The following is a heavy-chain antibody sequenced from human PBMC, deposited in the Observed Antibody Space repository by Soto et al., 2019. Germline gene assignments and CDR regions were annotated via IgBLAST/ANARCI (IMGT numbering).Heavy chain of an antibody. CDR1: GAYVSDFS. Sequence: QVQQLESGPGLVKPWDTLSLTCTVSGAYVSDFSWSWIRQPAGKGLEWIGRITVNGITQYTPSFRSRVTMSIDTSRNQFSLNLKSATAADTAVYYCARESGENWASEAIWGQGTLVTVSS. J-gene: IGHJ1*01. D-gene: IGHD7-27*01. CDR2: ITVNGIT. V-gene: IGHV4-4*07. CDR3: ARESGENWASEAI.